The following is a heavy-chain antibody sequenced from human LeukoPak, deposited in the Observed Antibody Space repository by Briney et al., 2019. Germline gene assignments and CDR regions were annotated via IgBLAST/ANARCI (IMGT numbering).Heavy chain of an antibody. CDR1: GFTFSSYD. J-gene: IGHJ6*02. CDR3: ARVRGLYGMDV. CDR2: IGTAGDT. D-gene: IGHD6-25*01. V-gene: IGHV3-13*01. Sequence: GGSLRLSCAASGFTFSSYDMHWVRQATGKGLEWVSAIGTAGDTYYPGSVKGRFTISGENAKNSLYLQMNSLRAGDTAVYYCARVRGLYGMDVWGQGTTVTVSS.